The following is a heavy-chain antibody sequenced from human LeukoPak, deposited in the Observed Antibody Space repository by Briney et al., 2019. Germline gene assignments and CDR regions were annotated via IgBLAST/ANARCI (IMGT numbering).Heavy chain of an antibody. J-gene: IGHJ4*02. Sequence: GGSLRLSCAASGFTFDDYAMHWVRQAPGRGLEWVSSISWNSGSIGYADSVKGRFTISRDNSKNSLYLQMNSLRTEDTAVYYCARGGRNIDSWGQGTLVTVSS. CDR3: ARGGRNIDS. V-gene: IGHV3-9*01. CDR2: ISWNSGSI. CDR1: GFTFDDYA. D-gene: IGHD4-11*01.